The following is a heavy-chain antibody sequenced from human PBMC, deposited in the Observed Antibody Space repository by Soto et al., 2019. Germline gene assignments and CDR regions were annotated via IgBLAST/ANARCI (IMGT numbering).Heavy chain of an antibody. D-gene: IGHD6-19*01. V-gene: IGHV3-33*01. Sequence: GGSLRLSCAASGFTFSSYGMHWVRQAPGKGLEWVAVIWYDGSNKYYADSVKGRFPISRDNSKNTLYLQMNSLRAEDTAVYYCARMKLKWYSSGWNNGMDVWGQGTTVTVSS. CDR1: GFTFSSYG. CDR3: ARMKLKWYSSGWNNGMDV. J-gene: IGHJ6*02. CDR2: IWYDGSNK.